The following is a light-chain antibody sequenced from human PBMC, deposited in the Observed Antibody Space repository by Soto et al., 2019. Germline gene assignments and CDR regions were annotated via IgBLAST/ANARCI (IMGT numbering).Light chain of an antibody. CDR3: SSFTSSDTYV. CDR1: SSDVGSFNR. CDR2: DVN. J-gene: IGLJ1*01. V-gene: IGLV2-18*02. Sequence: QSVLTQPPSVSGSPGQSVAIPCTRTSSDVGSFNRVSWYQQSPGTAPKLMNYDVNNRPSGVPERFSGSKSGNAASLTISGLQAEDESDYYCSSFTSSDTYVFGTGTKVTVL.